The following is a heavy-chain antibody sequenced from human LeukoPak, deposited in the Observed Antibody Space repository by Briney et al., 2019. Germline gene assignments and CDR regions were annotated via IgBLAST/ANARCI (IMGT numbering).Heavy chain of an antibody. CDR2: ITGDSNYI. Sequence: GGSLRLSCAASGFTFSDYTLNWVRQPPGKGLEWVSSITGDSNYIYYADSVKGRFTVSRDNAKNSLYLNINSLRAEDTAVYYCARVQGSPYWGQGTLVTVSS. CDR1: GFTFSDYT. CDR3: ARVQGSPY. J-gene: IGHJ4*02. V-gene: IGHV3-21*01.